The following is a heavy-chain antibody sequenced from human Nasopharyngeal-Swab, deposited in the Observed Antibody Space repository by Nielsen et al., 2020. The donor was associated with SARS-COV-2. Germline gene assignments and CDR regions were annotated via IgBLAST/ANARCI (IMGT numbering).Heavy chain of an antibody. CDR3: ARALLWEPFDY. CDR1: GGSISSGGYY. V-gene: IGHV4-61*08. J-gene: IGHJ4*02. D-gene: IGHD1-26*01. Sequence: SETLSLTCTVSGGSISSGGYYWSWIRQPPGKGLEWIGYIYYSGSTNYNPSLKSRVTISVDTSKNQFSLKLSSVTAADTAVYYCARALLWEPFDYWGQGTLVTVSS. CDR2: IYYSGST.